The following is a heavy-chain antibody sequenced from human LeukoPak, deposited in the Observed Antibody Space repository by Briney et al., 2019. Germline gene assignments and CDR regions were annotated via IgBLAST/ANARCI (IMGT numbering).Heavy chain of an antibody. Sequence: SETLSLTCAVYGGSFSGYYWSWVRQPPGKGLEWVGEINHSGSTNSNPSLKSRVTISVDTSKSQFSLKLRSVTAADTAVYYCASGPSARADYWGQGTLVTVSS. V-gene: IGHV4-34*01. CDR3: ASGPSARADY. CDR1: GGSFSGYY. CDR2: INHSGST. D-gene: IGHD6-6*01. J-gene: IGHJ4*02.